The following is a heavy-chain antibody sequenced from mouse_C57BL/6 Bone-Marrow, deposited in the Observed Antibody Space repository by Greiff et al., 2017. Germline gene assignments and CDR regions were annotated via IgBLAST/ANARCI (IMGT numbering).Heavy chain of an antibody. J-gene: IGHJ2*01. D-gene: IGHD1-1*01. CDR2: IHPNSGST. Sequence: QVQLQQPGAELVKPGASVKLSCKASGYTFTSYWMHWVKQRPGQGLEWIGMIHPNSGSTNYNEKFKSKATLTVDKSSSTAYMQLSSLTSEDSAVYVCARSDYYGSSYGYWGEGTTLTVSA. CDR1: GYTFTSYW. CDR3: ARSDYYGSSYGY. V-gene: IGHV1-64*01.